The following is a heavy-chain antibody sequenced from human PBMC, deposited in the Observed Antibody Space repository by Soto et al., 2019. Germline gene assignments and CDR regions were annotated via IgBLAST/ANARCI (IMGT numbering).Heavy chain of an antibody. J-gene: IGHJ5*02. CDR1: GFTFSSYG. CDR3: AKEPSSGWYWAINWFDP. D-gene: IGHD6-19*01. CDR2: ISYDGSNK. Sequence: QVQLVESGGGVVQPGRSLRLSCAASGFTFSSYGMHWVRQAPGKGLEWVAVISYDGSNKYYADSVKGRFTISRDNSKNTPYLQMNSLRAQDTAVYYCAKEPSSGWYWAINWFDPWGQGTLVTVSS. V-gene: IGHV3-30*18.